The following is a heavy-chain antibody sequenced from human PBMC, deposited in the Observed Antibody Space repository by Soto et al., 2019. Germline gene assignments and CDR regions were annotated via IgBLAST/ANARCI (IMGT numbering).Heavy chain of an antibody. V-gene: IGHV3-49*04. CDR1: GFTFGDYA. Sequence: PGGSLRLSCAASGFTFGDYAMSWVRQAPGNGLEWVGFIRSKAYGGTTEYAASVKGRFTISRDDSKSIAYLQMNSLKTEDTAVYYCTRERVRPIGDYFDYWGQGTRVTVSS. CDR2: IRSKAYGGTT. J-gene: IGHJ4*02. D-gene: IGHD3-10*01. CDR3: TRERVRPIGDYFDY.